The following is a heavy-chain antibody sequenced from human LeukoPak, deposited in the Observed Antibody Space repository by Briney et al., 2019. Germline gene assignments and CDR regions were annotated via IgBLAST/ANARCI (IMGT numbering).Heavy chain of an antibody. CDR2: IYYSGST. CDR1: GGSISSGDYY. V-gene: IGHV4-30-4*08. Sequence: PSETLSLTCTVSGGSISSGDYYWSWIRQPPGKGLEWIGYIYYSGSTYYNPSLKSRVTISVDTSKNQFSLKLSSVTAADTAVYYCAREVGYMVAAAGPVDYWGQGTLVTVSS. CDR3: AREVGYMVAAAGPVDY. D-gene: IGHD6-13*01. J-gene: IGHJ4*02.